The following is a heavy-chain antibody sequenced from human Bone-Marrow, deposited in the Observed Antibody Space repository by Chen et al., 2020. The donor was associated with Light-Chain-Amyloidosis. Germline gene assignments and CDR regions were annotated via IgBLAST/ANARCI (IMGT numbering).Heavy chain of an antibody. D-gene: IGHD2-21*02. CDR3: ARARDWVERPFDY. CDR1: GDSINSSNW. Sequence: QVQLQESGPGLVKPSETLSLICDVSGDSINSSNWWSWVRQSPGKGLEWIGEIHHAGSTNFNPSLKSRVSLSVDNPNNQFSLKLHSVTAADTAFYYCARARDWVERPFDYWGRGTLVIVSS. CDR2: IHHAGST. V-gene: IGHV4-4*02. J-gene: IGHJ4*02.